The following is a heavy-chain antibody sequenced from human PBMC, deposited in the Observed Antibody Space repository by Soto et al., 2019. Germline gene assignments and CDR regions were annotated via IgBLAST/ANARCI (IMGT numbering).Heavy chain of an antibody. V-gene: IGHV4-39*07. Sequence: SEPISLTCSVADDSINSDEYYCGCIRQPPGKGLEWIGSIYYSGNTYYNPSLQTRVTISVDTSKNQFSLKLSSVTAADTAVYYCASSGPSRLWFGELFYWGQGTLVTVSS. CDR3: ASSGPSRLWFGELFY. D-gene: IGHD3-10*01. J-gene: IGHJ4*02. CDR1: DDSINSDEYY. CDR2: IYYSGNT.